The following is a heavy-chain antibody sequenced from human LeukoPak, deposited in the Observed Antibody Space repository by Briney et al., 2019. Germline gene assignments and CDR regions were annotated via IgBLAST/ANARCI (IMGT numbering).Heavy chain of an antibody. V-gene: IGHV3-7*03. CDR1: GFTFSRYW. D-gene: IGHD3-22*01. Sequence: GGSLRLSCAASGFTFSRYWMTWVRQVPRKGLEWVANIKQDGSKQYYVDSAKGRFTISRDNAKNSLYLQMNSLRAEDTAVYYCARDKGDYDTSGSLFVFGGQGTLVTVSS. CDR3: ARDKGDYDTSGSLFVF. J-gene: IGHJ4*02. CDR2: IKQDGSKQ.